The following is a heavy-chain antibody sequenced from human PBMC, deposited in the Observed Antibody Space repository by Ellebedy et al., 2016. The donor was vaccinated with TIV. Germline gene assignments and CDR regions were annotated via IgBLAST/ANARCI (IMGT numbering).Heavy chain of an antibody. Sequence: PGGSLRLSCTASGFSFGDYVMTWFRQAPGKGLEWVGFIRSKPYAGTTEYAASVNGRFTISRDDSKSIAYLQMNSLKTEDTAVYSCARYCGSTNCYYYGLDVWGQGTTVTVSS. D-gene: IGHD2-2*01. V-gene: IGHV3-49*03. CDR3: ARYCGSTNCYYYGLDV. CDR1: GFSFGDYV. CDR2: IRSKPYAGTT. J-gene: IGHJ6*02.